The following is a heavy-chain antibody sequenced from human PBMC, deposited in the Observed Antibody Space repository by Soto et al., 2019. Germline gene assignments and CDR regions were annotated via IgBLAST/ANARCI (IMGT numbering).Heavy chain of an antibody. D-gene: IGHD2-15*01. CDR2: INANNGGA. V-gene: IGHV1-2*02. CDR1: GYTFTDYH. Sequence: GAAVKVSCKASGYTFTDYHIHWVRQAPGQGLEFMGWINANNGGAGSAQQFRGRVTVTRDTSITTVYMELSNLRSDDTAAYYCASGGGSEHLQPSSNWFDTWGQGSLVTVSS. J-gene: IGHJ5*02. CDR3: ASGGGSEHLQPSSNWFDT.